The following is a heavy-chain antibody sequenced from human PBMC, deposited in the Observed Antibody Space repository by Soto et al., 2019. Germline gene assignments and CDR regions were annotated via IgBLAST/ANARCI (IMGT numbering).Heavy chain of an antibody. V-gene: IGHV3-30*18. Sequence: QEQLVESGGGVVQAGRSLRLSCAASGFTFNLFGMHWVRQAPGKGLEWVAVISYDGSEKYYADSEKGRFTMSRDNSKNMVYLEMSSLRPEDTSVYYCAKERRYSFDAFDIWGHGTMVTVSS. D-gene: IGHD5-12*01. CDR1: GFTFNLFG. CDR2: ISYDGSEK. J-gene: IGHJ3*02. CDR3: AKERRYSFDAFDI.